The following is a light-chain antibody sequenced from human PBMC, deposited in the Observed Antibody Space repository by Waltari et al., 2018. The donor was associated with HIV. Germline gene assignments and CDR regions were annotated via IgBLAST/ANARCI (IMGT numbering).Light chain of an antibody. J-gene: IGLJ1*01. V-gene: IGLV1-47*01. CDR3: VGWDSRLRGYV. Sequence: QSVLTQPPSASGAPGQRVTLSCSGSSSHIENDHVYWYQQFPGAAPKLLIYKDTQRPSGVPDRFTGSKSGTSASLAIGGLRSDDEADYYCVGWDSRLRGYVFGAGTKVTVL. CDR1: SSHIENDH. CDR2: KDT.